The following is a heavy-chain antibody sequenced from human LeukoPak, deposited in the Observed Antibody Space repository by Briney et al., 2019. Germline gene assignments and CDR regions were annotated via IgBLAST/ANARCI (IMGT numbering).Heavy chain of an antibody. CDR1: GFTFSSYS. CDR2: ISSSSSTI. V-gene: IGHV3-48*01. D-gene: IGHD3-10*01. CDR3: ARGAAITMVRGVIIWGSSYYFDY. J-gene: IGHJ4*02. Sequence: PGGSLRFSCAASGFTFSSYSMNWVRQAPGKGLEWVSYISSSSSTIYYADSVKGRFTISRDNAKNSLYLQMNSLRAEDKAVYYCARGAAITMVRGVIIWGSSYYFDYWGQGTLVTVSS.